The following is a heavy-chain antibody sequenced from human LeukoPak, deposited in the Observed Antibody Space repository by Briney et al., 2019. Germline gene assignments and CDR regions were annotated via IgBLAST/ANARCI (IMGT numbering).Heavy chain of an antibody. CDR2: ISWNSGSI. CDR1: GFSFSNYA. J-gene: IGHJ1*01. V-gene: IGHV3-9*01. D-gene: IGHD6-19*01. Sequence: PGGSLRLSCAASGFSFSNYAMHWVRQAPGKGLEWVSGISWNSGSIGYADSVKGRFTISRDNAKNSLYLQMNSLRAEDTALYYCAKGRSSGWYQYFQHWGQGTLVTVSS. CDR3: AKGRSSGWYQYFQH.